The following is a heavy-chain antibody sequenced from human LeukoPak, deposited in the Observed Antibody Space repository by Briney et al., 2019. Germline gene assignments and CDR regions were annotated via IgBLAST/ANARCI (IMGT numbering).Heavy chain of an antibody. CDR3: ARLDGGYYYDSSGYYHGLFDY. CDR1: GYTFTGYY. V-gene: IGHV1-2*06. D-gene: IGHD3-22*01. Sequence: ASVKVSCKASGYTFTGYYMHWVRQAPGQGREWMGRINPNSGGTNYAQKFQGRVTMTRDTSISTAYMELSRLRSDDTAVYYCARLDGGYYYDSSGYYHGLFDYWGQGTLVTVSS. CDR2: INPNSGGT. J-gene: IGHJ4*02.